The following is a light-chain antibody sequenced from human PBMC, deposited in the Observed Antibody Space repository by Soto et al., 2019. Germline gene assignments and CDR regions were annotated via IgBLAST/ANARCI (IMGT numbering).Light chain of an antibody. Sequence: QSALTQPASVSGSPGQSVTISCTGTSSDVGTYNFVSWYQQHPGKVPKLMIYEVSERPSGVSNRFSGSKSGDTASLTISKLLPEDEADYYCSSYTSTGTLIVFGGGTKLTVL. CDR3: SSYTSTGTLIV. CDR2: EVS. J-gene: IGLJ2*01. V-gene: IGLV2-14*01. CDR1: SSDVGTYNF.